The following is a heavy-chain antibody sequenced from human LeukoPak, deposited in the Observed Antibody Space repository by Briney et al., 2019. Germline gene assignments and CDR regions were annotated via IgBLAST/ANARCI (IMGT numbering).Heavy chain of an antibody. J-gene: IGHJ4*02. D-gene: IGHD6-13*01. Sequence: GASVKVSCKASGYTFTGYYMLWVRQAPGQGLEWMGWINPNSGGTNYAQKFQGRVTMTRDTSISTAYMELSRLRSDDTAVYYCARTSNAYSSSWYVYWGQGTLVTVSS. V-gene: IGHV1-2*02. CDR1: GYTFTGYY. CDR2: INPNSGGT. CDR3: ARTSNAYSSSWYVY.